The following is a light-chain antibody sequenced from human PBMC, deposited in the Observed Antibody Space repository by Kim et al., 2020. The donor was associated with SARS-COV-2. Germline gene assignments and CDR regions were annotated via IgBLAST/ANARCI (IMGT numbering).Light chain of an antibody. CDR3: QQYGSSPWT. Sequence: PPGESATLSCRASQRVSSCYLAWYQQKPGQAPRLLIYDASSRAHGIPDRFSGSGSETDFTLTISRLEPEDFAVYYCQQYGSSPWTFGQGTKVDIK. J-gene: IGKJ1*01. V-gene: IGKV3-20*01. CDR2: DAS. CDR1: QRVSSCY.